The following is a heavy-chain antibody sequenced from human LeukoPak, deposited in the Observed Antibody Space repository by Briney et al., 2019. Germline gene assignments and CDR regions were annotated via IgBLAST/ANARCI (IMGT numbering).Heavy chain of an antibody. D-gene: IGHD6-13*01. J-gene: IGHJ4*02. CDR3: ARGHRRARSWPDC. CDR2: INHSGST. CDR1: GGSFSGYY. V-gene: IGHV4-34*01. Sequence: SETLSLTCAVYGGSFSGYYWSWIRQPPGKGLEWIGEINHSGSTNYNPSLKSRVTIPVDTSKNQFSLKLSSVTAADTAVYYCARGHRRARSWPDCWGQGTLVTVSS.